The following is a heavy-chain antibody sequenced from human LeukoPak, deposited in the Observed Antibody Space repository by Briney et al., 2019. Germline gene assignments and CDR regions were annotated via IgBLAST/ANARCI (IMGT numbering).Heavy chain of an antibody. CDR2: IKQDGSEK. Sequence: GGSLRLSCAASGFTFSSYWMSWDRQAPGKGLEWVANIKQDGSEKYYVDSVKGRFTISRDNAKNSLYLQMNSLRAEDTAVYYCAREYDSSGYFNKPDYWGQGTLVTVSS. V-gene: IGHV3-7*01. CDR3: AREYDSSGYFNKPDY. J-gene: IGHJ4*02. CDR1: GFTFSSYW. D-gene: IGHD3-22*01.